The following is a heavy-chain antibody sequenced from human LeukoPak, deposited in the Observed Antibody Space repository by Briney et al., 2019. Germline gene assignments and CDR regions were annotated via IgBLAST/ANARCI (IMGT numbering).Heavy chain of an antibody. V-gene: IGHV3-30-3*02. CDR2: ISYDGSNK. CDR3: AKGNVAIPGVVDY. CDR1: GFTFSNYA. D-gene: IGHD2-2*01. Sequence: GGSLRLSCAASGFTFSNYAMHWVRQAPGKGLEWVAVISYDGSNKYYADSVKGRFTISRDNSKNTLYLQMNSLRPEDTAVFYCAKGNVAIPGVVDYWGQGTLVTVSS. J-gene: IGHJ4*02.